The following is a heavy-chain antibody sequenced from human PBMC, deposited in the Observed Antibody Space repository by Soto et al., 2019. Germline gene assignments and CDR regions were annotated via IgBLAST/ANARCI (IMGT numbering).Heavy chain of an antibody. CDR3: ARDRGYNTGWYGGALDL. V-gene: IGHV3-48*03. Sequence: EVQLVESGGGLVQPGESLRLSCAASGFTFSSYEMNWVRQAPGKGLEWVAYISSRGTSIFYADSVKGRFSISRDNDNDPVSLLMNNLKVDETAVYYCARDRGYNTGWYGGALDLWGQGTLVTVSS. CDR1: GFTFSSYE. D-gene: IGHD6-19*01. CDR2: ISSRGTSI. J-gene: IGHJ4*02.